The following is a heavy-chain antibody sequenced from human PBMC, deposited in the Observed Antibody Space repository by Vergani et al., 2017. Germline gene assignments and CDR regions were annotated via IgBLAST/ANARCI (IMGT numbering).Heavy chain of an antibody. Sequence: QVQLQESGPGLVKPSQTLSLTCTVSGGSISSGDYYWSWIRQPPGKGLEWIGYIYYSGITYYNPSLKSRVTISVDTSKNQFSLKLSSVTAADTAVYYCARALGYCSSTSCYRSGYYYYGMDVWGQGTTVTVSS. J-gene: IGHJ6*02. CDR3: ARALGYCSSTSCYRSGYYYYGMDV. V-gene: IGHV4-30-4*08. CDR1: GGSISSGDYY. CDR2: IYYSGIT. D-gene: IGHD2-2*01.